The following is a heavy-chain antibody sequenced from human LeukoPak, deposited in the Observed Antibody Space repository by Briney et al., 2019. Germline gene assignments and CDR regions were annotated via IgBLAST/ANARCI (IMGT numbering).Heavy chain of an antibody. D-gene: IGHD6-19*01. CDR1: GYTFTSYG. Sequence: GASVKVSCKASGYTFTSYGISWVRQAPGQGLEWMGIINPSGGSTSYAQKFQGRVTMTRDTSTSTVYMELSSLRSEDTAVYYCARDQGHHTLSGWYFDCDYWGQGTLVTVSS. CDR2: INPSGGST. CDR3: ARDQGHHTLSGWYFDCDY. J-gene: IGHJ4*02. V-gene: IGHV1-46*01.